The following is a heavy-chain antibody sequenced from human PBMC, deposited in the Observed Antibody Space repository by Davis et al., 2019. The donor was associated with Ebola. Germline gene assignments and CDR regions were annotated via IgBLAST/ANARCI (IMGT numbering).Heavy chain of an antibody. CDR2: IIPVVDTK. V-gene: IGHV1-69*04. Sequence: SVKVSCKASGYTFTGYDINWVRQATGQGLEWMGRIIPVVDTKDYAQKFQGRVTLTADKATNTAYMELSGLRFDDTAVYYCARGKWFDPWGQGTLVSVTS. CDR1: GYTFTGYD. CDR3: ARGKWFDP. J-gene: IGHJ5*02.